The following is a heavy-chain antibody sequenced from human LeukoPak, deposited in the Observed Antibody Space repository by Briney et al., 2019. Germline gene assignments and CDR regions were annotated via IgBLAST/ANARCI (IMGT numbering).Heavy chain of an antibody. J-gene: IGHJ4*02. CDR1: GVTFSSYA. Sequence: PGRSLRLSCAASGVTFSSYAMHWVRQAPGKGLEWVAVISYDGSNKYYADSVKGRFTITRDNSKNTLYLQMNSLRAEDTAVYYCAREEWEAFDYWGQGTLVTVSS. CDR3: AREEWEAFDY. CDR2: ISYDGSNK. V-gene: IGHV3-30*04. D-gene: IGHD1-26*01.